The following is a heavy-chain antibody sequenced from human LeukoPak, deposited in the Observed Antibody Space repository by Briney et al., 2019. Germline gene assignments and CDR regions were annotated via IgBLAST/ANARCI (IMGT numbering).Heavy chain of an antibody. CDR3: ARDCLDGSGSYCPFGY. V-gene: IGHV1-3*01. D-gene: IGHD3-10*01. CDR2: INAGNGNT. J-gene: IGHJ4*02. Sequence: ASVKVSCKASGYTFTSYGISWVRQAPGQGLEWMGWINAGNGNTKYSQKFQGRVTITRDTSASTAYMELSSLRSEDTAVYYCARDCLDGSGSYCPFGYWGQGTLVTVSS. CDR1: GYTFTSYG.